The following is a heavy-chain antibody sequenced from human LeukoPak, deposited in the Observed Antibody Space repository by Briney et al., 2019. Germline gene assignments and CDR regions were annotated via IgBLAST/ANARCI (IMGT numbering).Heavy chain of an antibody. CDR3: ARRGTYYYDSSGYYTKYYFDY. D-gene: IGHD3-22*01. Sequence: PSETLSLTCTVSGGSISSSSYYWGWIRQPPGKGLEWIGSIYHSGSTYYNPSLKSRVTISVDTSKNQFSLKLSSVTAADTAVYYCARRGTYYYDSSGYYTKYYFDYWGQGTLVTVSS. J-gene: IGHJ4*02. CDR2: IYHSGST. CDR1: GGSISSSSYY. V-gene: IGHV4-39*01.